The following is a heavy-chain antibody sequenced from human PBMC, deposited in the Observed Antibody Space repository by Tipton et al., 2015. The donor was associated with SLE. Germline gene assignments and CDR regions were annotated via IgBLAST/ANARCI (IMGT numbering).Heavy chain of an antibody. CDR1: GFTFSSYA. V-gene: IGHV3-23*01. Sequence: SLRLSCAASGFTFSSYAMSWVRQAPGKGLEWVSAISGSGGSTYYADSVKGRFTISRDNSKNTLYLQMSSLRAEDTAAYYCVREEYSSGWANSYYYMDVWGKGTTVTVSS. J-gene: IGHJ6*03. D-gene: IGHD6-19*01. CDR2: ISGSGGST. CDR3: VREEYSSGWANSYYYMDV.